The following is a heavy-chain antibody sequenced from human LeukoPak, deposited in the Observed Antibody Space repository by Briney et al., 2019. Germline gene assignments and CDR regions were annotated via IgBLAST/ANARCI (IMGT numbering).Heavy chain of an antibody. Sequence: GRSVRLSCAASGFTFSSYGMHWVRQAPGKGLEWVAVISYDGSNKYYADSVKGRFTISRDNSKNTLYLQMNSLRAEDTAVYYCAKDRGFEIKLRPTPLDYWGQGTLVTVSS. CDR1: GFTFSSYG. CDR3: AKDRGFEIKLRPTPLDY. D-gene: IGHD1-26*01. CDR2: ISYDGSNK. J-gene: IGHJ4*02. V-gene: IGHV3-30*18.